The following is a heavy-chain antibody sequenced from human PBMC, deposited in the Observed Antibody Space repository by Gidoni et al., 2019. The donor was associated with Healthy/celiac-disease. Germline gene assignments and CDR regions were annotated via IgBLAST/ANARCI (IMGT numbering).Heavy chain of an antibody. D-gene: IGHD3-22*01. CDR3: ARASNYYDSSGYSC. Sequence: QVQLVQSGAEVKKPGSSVQVSCKASGGTFSSYAISWVRQAPGQGLEWMGGIIPIFGTANYAQKFQGRVTITADESTSTAYMELSSRRSEDTAVYYCARASNYYDSSGYSCWGQGTLVTVSS. V-gene: IGHV1-69*01. CDR1: GGTFSSYA. J-gene: IGHJ4*02. CDR2: IIPIFGTA.